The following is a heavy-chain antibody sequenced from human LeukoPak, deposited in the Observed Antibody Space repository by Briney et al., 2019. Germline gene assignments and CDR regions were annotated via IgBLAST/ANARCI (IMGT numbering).Heavy chain of an antibody. V-gene: IGHV3-48*01. Sequence: GGSLRLSCAASGFTFSNYNMNWVRQAPGKGLEWVSYISSSSSTMFYADSLKGRFTISRDNAKNSLYLQMHSLRAEDTAVYYCAKDRGSSWYLDGLDYWGQGTLVTVSS. J-gene: IGHJ4*02. CDR1: GFTFSNYN. CDR3: AKDRGSSWYLDGLDY. D-gene: IGHD6-13*01. CDR2: ISSSSSTM.